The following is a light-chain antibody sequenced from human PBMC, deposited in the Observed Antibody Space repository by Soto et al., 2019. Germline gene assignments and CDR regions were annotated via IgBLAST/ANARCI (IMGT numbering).Light chain of an antibody. CDR3: LQDYTFPWT. CDR2: AAS. Sequence: AIQMTQSPSSLSASVGDRVTITCRASQAIRNDLGWYQQKPGRAPKFLIYAASTLQRGVPSRFSGSGSGTDFTLNITSLQPEDFATYYCLQDYTFPWTFGQGTKVEI. CDR1: QAIRND. V-gene: IGKV1-6*01. J-gene: IGKJ1*01.